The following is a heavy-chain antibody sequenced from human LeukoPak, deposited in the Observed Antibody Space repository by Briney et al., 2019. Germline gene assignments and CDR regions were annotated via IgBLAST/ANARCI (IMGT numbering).Heavy chain of an antibody. J-gene: IGHJ4*02. CDR1: GYTLTELS. Sequence: ASVKVSCTVSGYTLTELSMHWVRQAPGKGLEWMGGFDPEDGETIYAQKFQGRVTMTEDASTDTAYMELSSLRSEDTAVYYCATGPYYYDSTGSYWGQGTLVTVSS. CDR3: ATGPYYYDSTGSY. CDR2: FDPEDGET. V-gene: IGHV1-24*01. D-gene: IGHD3-22*01.